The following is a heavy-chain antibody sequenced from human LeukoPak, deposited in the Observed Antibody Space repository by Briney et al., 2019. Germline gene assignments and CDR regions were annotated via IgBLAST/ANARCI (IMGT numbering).Heavy chain of an antibody. CDR3: ARDVGRSPSDY. D-gene: IGHD1-26*01. J-gene: IGHJ4*02. V-gene: IGHV1-3*01. CDR1: GYTFTSYA. CDR2: INAGNGNT. Sequence: ASVKVSCKASGYTFTSYAMHWVRQAPGQSLEWMGWINAGNGNTKYSQKFQGRVTITRDTSASTAYMELSSLRSEDTAVYYCARDVGRSPSDYWGQGTLVTVSS.